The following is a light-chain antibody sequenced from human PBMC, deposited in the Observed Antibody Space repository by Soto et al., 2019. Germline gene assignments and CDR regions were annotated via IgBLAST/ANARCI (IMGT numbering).Light chain of an antibody. CDR2: EVS. CDR1: SSDVGGYNY. V-gene: IGLV2-14*01. J-gene: IGLJ1*01. CDR3: SSYTSTSSNFV. Sequence: QSVLTQPASVSGSPGQSITISCTGSSSDVGGYNYVSWYQQHPGKAPQLMIYEVSNRPSGVSNRFSGSKSGNTASLTISGLQNEDEADYYCSSYTSTSSNFVFGGGTKVTVL.